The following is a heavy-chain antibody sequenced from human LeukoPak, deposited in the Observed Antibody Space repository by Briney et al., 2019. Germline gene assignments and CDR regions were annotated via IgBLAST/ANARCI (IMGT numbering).Heavy chain of an antibody. J-gene: IGHJ4*02. CDR2: IIPIFGTA. V-gene: IGHV1-69*13. CDR3: ARDWDYSTSLPVG. Sequence: SVKVSCKASGGTFSSYAISWVRQAPGQGLEWMGGIIPIFGTANYAQKFQGRVTITADESTSTAYMELSSLRSEDTAVYYCARDWDYSTSLPVGWGQGTLVTVSS. D-gene: IGHD4-11*01. CDR1: GGTFSSYA.